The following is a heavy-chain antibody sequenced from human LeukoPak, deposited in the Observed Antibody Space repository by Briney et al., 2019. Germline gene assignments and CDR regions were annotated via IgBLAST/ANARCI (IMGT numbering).Heavy chain of an antibody. CDR3: VTHSSSADY. J-gene: IGHJ4*02. V-gene: IGHV3-48*03. CDR1: GFTFSTCE. D-gene: IGHD6-6*01. Sequence: GGSLRLSCAASGFTFSTCEMKWVRQAPGKGLEWVSYITGSGSPIYYADFVKGRFTISRDNAKNSLSLQMNSLRADDTAIYFCVTHSSSADYWGQGTLVTVSS. CDR2: ITGSGSPI.